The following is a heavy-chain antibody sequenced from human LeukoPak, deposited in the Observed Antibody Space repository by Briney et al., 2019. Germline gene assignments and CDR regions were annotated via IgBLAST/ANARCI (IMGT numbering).Heavy chain of an antibody. D-gene: IGHD3-16*02. CDR3: ANRGVVYRVILEGFHKEDYYFDS. V-gene: IGHV3-23*01. Sequence: GGSLRLSCAVSGLTLSNYRMRWARHARGKGRVWVADNSDRGGRTIYADSGKGRYTISRDDPKNTLCLQMNSLRDVHTAVYFCANRGVVYRVILEGFHKEDYYFDSWGQGALVTVSS. CDR1: GLTLSNYR. CDR2: NSDRGGRT. J-gene: IGHJ4*02.